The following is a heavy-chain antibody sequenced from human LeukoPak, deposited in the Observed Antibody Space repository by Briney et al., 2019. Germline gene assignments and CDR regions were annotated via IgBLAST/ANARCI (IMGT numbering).Heavy chain of an antibody. CDR1: GGSISSYY. CDR2: IYTSGST. CDR3: ARHSPIVVSNYFDY. J-gene: IGHJ4*02. D-gene: IGHD3-22*01. V-gene: IGHV4-4*07. Sequence: SETLSLTCTVSGGSISSYYWSRIRQPAGKGLEWTGRIYTSGSTNYNPSLKSRVTMSVDTSKNQFSLKLSSVTAADTAVYYCARHSPIVVSNYFDYWGQGTLVTVSS.